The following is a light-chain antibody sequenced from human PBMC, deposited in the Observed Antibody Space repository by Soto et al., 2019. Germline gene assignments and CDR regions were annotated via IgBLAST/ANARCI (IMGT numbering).Light chain of an antibody. J-gene: IGKJ5*01. V-gene: IGKV1-5*01. CDR3: QQANSFPIT. Sequence: DIRMTQSPSTLSASVGDRVTITCRASQSISSWLAWYQQKPGKAPKLLIYDASSLESGVPSRLSGSGSGTEFTLTISSLQPDDFATYYCQQANSFPITFGQGTRLEIK. CDR1: QSISSW. CDR2: DAS.